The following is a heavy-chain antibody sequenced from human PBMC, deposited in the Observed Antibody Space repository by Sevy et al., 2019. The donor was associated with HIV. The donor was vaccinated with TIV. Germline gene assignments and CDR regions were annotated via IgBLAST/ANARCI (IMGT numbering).Heavy chain of an antibody. CDR1: GFIFNNYA. V-gene: IGHV3-30-3*01. D-gene: IGHD3-3*01. J-gene: IGHJ4*03. CDR3: ARDGTGSCDWRGRDY. Sequence: GGSLRLSCATSGFIFNNYAMHWVRQAPGKGLEWVALISYDGSNKYYADSVKGRFTISRDDSKNTLYLQMNSLKPEDSAVYYCARDGTGSCDWRGRDYWGQGTTVTVSS. CDR2: ISYDGSNK.